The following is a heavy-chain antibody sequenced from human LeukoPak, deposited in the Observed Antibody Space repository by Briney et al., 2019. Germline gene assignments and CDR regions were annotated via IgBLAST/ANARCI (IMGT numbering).Heavy chain of an antibody. CDR2: IDQDETEK. CDR1: GFPFHNYW. J-gene: IGHJ4*02. V-gene: IGHV3-7*03. Sequence: GGSLRLSCATSGFPFHNYWMTWVRQAPGRGLEWLANIDQDETEKNYVDSVKGRFTISRDSAEKSLYLRMTSLRVEDTAIYYCGRGLYGSGRRSLMAHWGPGTLVSVSS. D-gene: IGHD3-10*01. CDR3: GRGLYGSGRRSLMAH.